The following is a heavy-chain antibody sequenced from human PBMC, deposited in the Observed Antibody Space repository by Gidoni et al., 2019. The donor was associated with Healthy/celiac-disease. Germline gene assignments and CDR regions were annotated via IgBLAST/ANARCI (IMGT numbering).Heavy chain of an antibody. CDR3: ARDGTYGGDKGPFDP. D-gene: IGHD2-21*02. CDR2: IWYDGSQK. CDR1: GFTFNNHG. J-gene: IGHJ5*02. V-gene: IGHV3-33*01. Sequence: QVQLMESGGGVVQPGRSLRLSCEASGFTFNNHGMNWVRRAPGKGLEWVAVIWYDGSQKYYAESVKGRFTISRDNSKNTLYLQMNSLRAEDTAVYYCARDGTYGGDKGPFDPWGQGTLVTVSS.